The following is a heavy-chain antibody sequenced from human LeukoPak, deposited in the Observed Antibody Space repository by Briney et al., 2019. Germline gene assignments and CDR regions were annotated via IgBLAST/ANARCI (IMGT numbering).Heavy chain of an antibody. CDR3: ARRTYGFSPFDY. V-gene: IGHV4-34*01. Sequence: PSETLSLTCAVSGVSFSGYYWSWIRQPPGKGLEWIGEINHSGSTNYNPSLKSRVTISVDTSKNQFSLKLSSVTAADTAVYYCARRTYGFSPFDYWGQGTLVTVSS. D-gene: IGHD3-10*01. CDR2: INHSGST. CDR1: GVSFSGYY. J-gene: IGHJ4*02.